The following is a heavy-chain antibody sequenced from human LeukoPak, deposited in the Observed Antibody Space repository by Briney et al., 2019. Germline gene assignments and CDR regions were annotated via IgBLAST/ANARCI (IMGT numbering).Heavy chain of an antibody. CDR1: GFTISSYW. CDR3: ARGIKGAYGPDY. V-gene: IGHV3-74*01. J-gene: IGHJ4*02. Sequence: GGSLRLSCAASGFTISSYWMHWVRQAPGKGLVWVSRISTDWSITDYADPGKARFTITRANAKTTLYLQMNSLRAEDTAVYYCARGIKGAYGPDYWGQGTLVTVSS. CDR2: ISTDWSIT. D-gene: IGHD1-14*01.